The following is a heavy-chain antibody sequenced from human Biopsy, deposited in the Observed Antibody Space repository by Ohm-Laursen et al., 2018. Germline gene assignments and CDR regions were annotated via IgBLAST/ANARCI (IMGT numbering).Heavy chain of an antibody. V-gene: IGHV3-23*01. CDR2: ISDSGGST. CDR1: GFTFSSFA. CDR3: AKINPSSIYYYYGMDV. J-gene: IGHJ6*02. Sequence: GSLRLSCAASGFTFSSFAMSWVRQAPGKGLVWVSGISDSGGSTHYADSVKGRFSISRDTSKNTLYLQLNCLRAEDTALYYCAKINPSSIYYYYGMDVWGQGTTVTVSS.